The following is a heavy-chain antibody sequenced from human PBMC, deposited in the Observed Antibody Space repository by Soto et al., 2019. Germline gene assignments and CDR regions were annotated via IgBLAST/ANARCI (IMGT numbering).Heavy chain of an antibody. Sequence: QLVQSGAAVKKPGASVKVSCKASGYTFTSYGISWVRQAPGQGLERMGWISDYNGNTKYAQSLHDRVIMTTVTSTSTAYMELRSLKSDDTAVYYCAGYCSGGSCLSPTIYYYYGMDVWGQGTPVTVSS. D-gene: IGHD2-15*01. CDR1: GYTFTSYG. V-gene: IGHV1-18*04. CDR3: AGYCSGGSCLSPTIYYYYGMDV. J-gene: IGHJ6*02. CDR2: ISDYNGNT.